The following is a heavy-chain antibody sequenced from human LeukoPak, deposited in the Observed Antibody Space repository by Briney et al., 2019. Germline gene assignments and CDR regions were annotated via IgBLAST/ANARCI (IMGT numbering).Heavy chain of an antibody. CDR2: INPNSGGT. V-gene: IGHV1-2*06. Sequence: ASVNVSCKASGYAFTGYYIYWVRQAPGQGLEWMGRINPNSGGTDYAQKFQGRVTMTRDTSISTAYMELSRLRSDDTAVYYCARDRGDTTECYFDYWGQGTLVTVSS. D-gene: IGHD1-1*01. CDR1: GYAFTGYY. CDR3: ARDRGDTTECYFDY. J-gene: IGHJ4*02.